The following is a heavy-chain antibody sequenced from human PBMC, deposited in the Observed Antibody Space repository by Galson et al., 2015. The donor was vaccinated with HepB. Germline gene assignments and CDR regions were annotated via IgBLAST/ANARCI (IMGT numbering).Heavy chain of an antibody. CDR2: ISYDGSNK. Sequence: SLRLSCAASGFTFSSYAMHWVRQAPGKGLEWVAVISYDGSNKYYADSVKGRFTISRDNSKNTLYLQMNSLRAEDTAVYYCARDGTDIVVVPYYYMDVWGKGTTVTVSS. CDR3: ARDGTDIVVVPYYYMDV. V-gene: IGHV3-30-3*01. J-gene: IGHJ6*03. CDR1: GFTFSSYA. D-gene: IGHD2-2*01.